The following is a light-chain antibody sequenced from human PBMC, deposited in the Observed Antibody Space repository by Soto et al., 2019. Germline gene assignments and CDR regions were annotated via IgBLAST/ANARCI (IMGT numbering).Light chain of an antibody. J-gene: IGKJ1*01. Sequence: EIVLTQSPATLSFSPGERATLCFRASQSVSNYLAWYQHKPGQAPRLLIYDASNRATGIPARFSGSGSGTDFTLTISSLQPEDFATYYCQQSYSTPHTFGQGTKVDIK. CDR3: QQSYSTPHT. CDR2: DAS. CDR1: QSVSNY. V-gene: IGKV3-11*01.